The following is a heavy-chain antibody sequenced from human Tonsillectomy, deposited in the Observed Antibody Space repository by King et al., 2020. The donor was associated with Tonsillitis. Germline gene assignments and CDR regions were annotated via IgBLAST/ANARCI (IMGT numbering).Heavy chain of an antibody. CDR2: INPKSGDT. J-gene: IGHJ6*04. V-gene: IGHV1-2*02. CDR1: GYPFSVYY. D-gene: IGHD2-2*01. Sequence: QLVQSGAEVKKPGASVKVSCTPSGYPFSVYYVHWVRQAPGQGLEWMGWINPKSGDTIYAQKFQDRVTMTRDTTISTAYMELSRLRSDDTAVYYCARAIYLLLPPGMDVWGKGTTVTVSS. CDR3: ARAIYLLLPPGMDV.